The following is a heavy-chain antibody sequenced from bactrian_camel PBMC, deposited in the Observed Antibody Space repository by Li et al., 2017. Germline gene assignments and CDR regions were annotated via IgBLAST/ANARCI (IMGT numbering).Heavy chain of an antibody. V-gene: IGHV3S40*01. CDR3: AKPGSDWAGYDS. CDR2: ITSSGASS. Sequence: DVQLVESGGGSVQAGGSLRLSCAASGSSISRRCMGWVRQAPGKGLEWISDITSSGASSHYADSVRGRFTASRDNAKNTLYLQMVSLKPEDTAIYYCAKPGSDWAGYDSWGQGTQVTVS. D-gene: IGHD1*01. J-gene: IGHJ6*01. CDR1: GSSISRRC.